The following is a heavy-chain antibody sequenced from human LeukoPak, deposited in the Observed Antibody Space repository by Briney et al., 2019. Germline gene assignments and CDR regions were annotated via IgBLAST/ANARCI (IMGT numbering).Heavy chain of an antibody. D-gene: IGHD6-19*01. CDR1: GFTFSSYA. J-gene: IGHJ4*02. V-gene: IGHV3-23*01. CDR3: SAQPESLAGAMYS. CDR2: ISGSGGST. Sequence: GRSLRLSCAAPGFTFSSYAMSWVRQAPGKGLEWVSAISGSGGSTYYADSVKGRFTISRDNSKNTLYLQMNSLRAEDTAVYYCSAQPESLAGAMYSWGQGALVTVSS.